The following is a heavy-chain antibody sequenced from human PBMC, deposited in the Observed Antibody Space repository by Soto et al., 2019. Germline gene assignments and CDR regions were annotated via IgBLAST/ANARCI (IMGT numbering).Heavy chain of an antibody. CDR3: AKDKVYSNYEHYFDY. Sequence: EVQLVESGGGLVQPGRSLRLPCAASGYSFEIYDMHWVRQATGKGLEWVSGISWHSGNLGYADSVRGRFTISRDNAKNSLYLQMNSLRPEDTGLYYCAKDKVYSNYEHYFDYWGQGTLVTVSS. J-gene: IGHJ4*02. CDR2: ISWHSGNL. D-gene: IGHD4-4*01. V-gene: IGHV3-9*01. CDR1: GYSFEIYD.